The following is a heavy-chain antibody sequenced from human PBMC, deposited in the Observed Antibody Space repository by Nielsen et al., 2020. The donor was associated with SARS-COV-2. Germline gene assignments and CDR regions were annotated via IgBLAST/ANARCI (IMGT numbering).Heavy chain of an antibody. CDR3: TSDSSSLYCSGGSCSAYYFDY. J-gene: IGHJ4*02. CDR1: GFTFGDYA. D-gene: IGHD2-15*01. Sequence: GVLRLSCTASGFTFGDYAMSWVRQAPGKGLEWVGFIRSKAYGGTTEYAASVKGRFTISRDDSKSIAYLQMNSLKTEDTAVYYCTSDSSSLYCSGGSCSAYYFDYWGQGTLVTVSS. CDR2: IRSKAYGGTT. V-gene: IGHV3-49*04.